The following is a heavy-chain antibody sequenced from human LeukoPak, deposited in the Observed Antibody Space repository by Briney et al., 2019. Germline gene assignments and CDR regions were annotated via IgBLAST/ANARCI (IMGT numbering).Heavy chain of an antibody. V-gene: IGHV3-48*01. CDR2: ISSSSSTI. Sequence: SGGSLRLSCAASGFTFSSYSMNWVRQAPGKGLEWVSYISSSSSTIYYADSVKGRLTISRDNAKNSLYLQMNSLRAEDTAVYYCAREDPYCSSTSCYKRGAFDIWGQGTMVTVSS. CDR3: AREDPYCSSTSCYKRGAFDI. J-gene: IGHJ3*02. D-gene: IGHD2-2*02. CDR1: GFTFSSYS.